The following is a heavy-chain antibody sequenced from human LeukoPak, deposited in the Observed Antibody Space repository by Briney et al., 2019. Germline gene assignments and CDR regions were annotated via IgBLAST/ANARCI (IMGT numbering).Heavy chain of an antibody. D-gene: IGHD3-3*01. CDR1: GFTVSSNY. Sequence: PGGSLRLSCAASGFTVSSNYMSWVRQAPGKGLEWVSVIYSGGSTYYADSVKGRFTISRDNSKNTLYLQMNSLRAEDTAVYYCARGPPEYYDFWSGSGRRYYYYMDVWGKGTTVTVSS. V-gene: IGHV3-66*01. J-gene: IGHJ6*03. CDR2: IYSGGST. CDR3: ARGPPEYYDFWSGSGRRYYYYMDV.